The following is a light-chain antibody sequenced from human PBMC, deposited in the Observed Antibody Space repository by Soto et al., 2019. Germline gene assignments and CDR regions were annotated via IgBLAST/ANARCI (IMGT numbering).Light chain of an antibody. CDR2: RNN. V-gene: IGLV1-44*01. J-gene: IGLJ2*01. CDR1: SSNIGSDS. CDR3: AAWDDSLNGVV. Sequence: QSVLTQPPSASGTLGQRVTISCSGSSSNIGSDSVNWYQQLPGTAPKLLIYRNNQRPSGVPDRLSGSKSGTSASLAISGLQSEDEADYYCAAWDDSLNGVVFGGGTKLTVL.